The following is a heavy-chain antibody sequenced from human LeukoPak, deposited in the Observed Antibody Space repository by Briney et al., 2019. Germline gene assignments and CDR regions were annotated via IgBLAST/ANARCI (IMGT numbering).Heavy chain of an antibody. D-gene: IGHD5-18*01. V-gene: IGHV3-30-3*01. CDR1: GFTFSSYA. Sequence: GRSLRLSCAASGFTFSSYAMHWVRQAPGKGLEWVAVISYDGSNKYYADSVKGRFTIPRDNAKNSLYLQMNSLRAEDTAVYYCARDAGYGYWVVDYWGQGTLVTVSS. J-gene: IGHJ4*02. CDR3: ARDAGYGYWVVDY. CDR2: ISYDGSNK.